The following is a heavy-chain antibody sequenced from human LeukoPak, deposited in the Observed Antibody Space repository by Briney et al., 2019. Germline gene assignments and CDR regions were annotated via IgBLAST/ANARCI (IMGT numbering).Heavy chain of an antibody. J-gene: IGHJ4*02. CDR2: ISWDGGST. CDR1: GFTFDDYT. D-gene: IGHD6-13*01. Sequence: SGGSLRLSCAASGFTFDDYTMHWVRQAPGRGLEWVSLISWDGGSTYYADSVEGRFTISRDNSKNSLYLQMNSLRTEDTALYYCAKDSGEGDIGSSWTFDYWGQGTLVTVSS. CDR3: AKDSGEGDIGSSWTFDY. V-gene: IGHV3-43*01.